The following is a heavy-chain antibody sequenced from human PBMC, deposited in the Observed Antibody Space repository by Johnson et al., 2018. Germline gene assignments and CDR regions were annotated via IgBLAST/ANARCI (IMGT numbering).Heavy chain of an antibody. J-gene: IGHJ6*03. D-gene: IGHD6-19*01. CDR1: GFSFNVYS. V-gene: IGHV3-21*06. CDR2: IGAGSVHI. CDR3: ARGGWRVPGYQYYMDV. Sequence: VQLVESGGGLVKPGGSLRLSCEASGFSFNVYSMTWVRQAPGKGLEWGPFIGAGSVHIHYADSVRGRFTMPRDNAKNSLYLQMSALRVEDTAINFCARGGWRVPGYQYYMDVWGKGTTVTVSS.